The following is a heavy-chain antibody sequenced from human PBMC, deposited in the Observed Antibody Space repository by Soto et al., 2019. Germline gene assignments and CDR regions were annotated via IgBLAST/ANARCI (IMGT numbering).Heavy chain of an antibody. D-gene: IGHD1-26*01. CDR2: ILYDGTNK. CDR1: GFTFSSYA. CDR3: ARDRGVGAPVEYFQH. Sequence: QVQLVESGGGVVQPGRSLRLSCAASGFTFSSYAMHWVRQAPGKGLEWVALILYDGTNKYYADSVKGRFTISRDNSKNTLKLQMNSLRAEDTAVYYCARDRGVGAPVEYFQHWGQGTLVTVSS. J-gene: IGHJ1*01. V-gene: IGHV3-30-3*01.